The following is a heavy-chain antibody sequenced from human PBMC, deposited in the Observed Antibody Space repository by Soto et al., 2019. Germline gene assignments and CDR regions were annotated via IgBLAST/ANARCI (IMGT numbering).Heavy chain of an antibody. CDR2: IYYRGNT. CDR1: GGSISSHY. Sequence: QVQLEESGPGLVKPSETLSLTCTVSGGSISSHYWSWVRQAPGKGLEWIGCIYYRGNTFYNPSLKSRGTTYVDTSNNQFSLKLDSVTAADTAVYYCARDGREASGIDVWGQGTAVTVSS. V-gene: IGHV4-59*11. CDR3: ARDGREASGIDV. J-gene: IGHJ6*02. D-gene: IGHD1-26*01.